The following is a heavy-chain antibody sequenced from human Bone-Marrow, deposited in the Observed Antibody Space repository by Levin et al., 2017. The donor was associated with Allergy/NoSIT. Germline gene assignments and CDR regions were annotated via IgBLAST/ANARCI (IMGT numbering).Heavy chain of an antibody. Sequence: PSQTLSLTCTVSGDSISNSDYSWNWIRQPPGKGLEWIGNVYSSGRSYYSPSLEGRVIISLDTSKNQFFLRLSSVTAADRAVYYCARDNAKGGRFDPWGQGILVTVSS. CDR3: ARDNAKGGRFDP. D-gene: IGHD4/OR15-4a*01. J-gene: IGHJ5*02. V-gene: IGHV4-30-2*01. CDR1: GDSISNSDYS. CDR2: VYSSGRS.